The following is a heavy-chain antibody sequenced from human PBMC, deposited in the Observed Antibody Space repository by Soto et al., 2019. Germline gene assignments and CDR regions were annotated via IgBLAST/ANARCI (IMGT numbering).Heavy chain of an antibody. CDR3: ARATLHYDILTGYQWDYFDY. J-gene: IGHJ4*02. CDR1: GGTFSSYA. V-gene: IGHV1-69*13. D-gene: IGHD3-9*01. CDR2: IIPIFGTA. Sequence: SVKVSCKASGGTFSSYAISWVRQAPGQGLEWMGGIIPIFGTANYAQKFQGRVTITADESTSTAYMELSSLRSEDTAVYYCARATLHYDILTGYQWDYFDYWGQGTLVTVSS.